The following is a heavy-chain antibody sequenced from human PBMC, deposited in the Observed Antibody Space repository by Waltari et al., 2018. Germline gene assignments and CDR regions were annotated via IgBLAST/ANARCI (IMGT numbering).Heavy chain of an antibody. CDR1: GFTFGDYA. CDR3: TRDGASGWFDY. J-gene: IGHJ4*02. D-gene: IGHD6-19*01. V-gene: IGHV3-49*03. Sequence: EVQLVESGGGLVQPGRSLRLSCTASGFTFGDYAMSWFRQAPGKGLEWVGFIRSKAYGGTTEYAASVKGRFTISRDDSKSIAYLQMNSLKTEDTAVYYCTRDGASGWFDYWCQGTLVTVSS. CDR2: IRSKAYGGTT.